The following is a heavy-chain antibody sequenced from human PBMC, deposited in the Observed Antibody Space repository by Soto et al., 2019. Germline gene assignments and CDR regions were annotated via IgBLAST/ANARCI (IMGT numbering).Heavy chain of an antibody. D-gene: IGHD6-19*01. Sequence: QVQLQESGPGLVKPSETLSLTCTVSGGSVSSGSYYWGWIRPPPGKGLEWIGYIYHSGSTNYNPSLKRRVTISVDTSKTPFSLSLTSVTAADTAVYYCARLSAAWFDPWGQGTLVTVAS. V-gene: IGHV4-61*01. CDR1: GGSVSSGSYY. CDR2: IYHSGST. CDR3: ARLSAAWFDP. J-gene: IGHJ5*02.